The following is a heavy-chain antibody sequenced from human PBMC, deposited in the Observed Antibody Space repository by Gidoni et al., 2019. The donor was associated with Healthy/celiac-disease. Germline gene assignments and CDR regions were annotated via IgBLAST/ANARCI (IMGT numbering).Heavy chain of an antibody. V-gene: IGHV3-21*01. D-gene: IGHD3-3*01. CDR3: ARDSYDFWSGYYTFFDY. CDR1: GFTFSSYS. CDR2: ISSSSSYI. J-gene: IGHJ4*02. Sequence: CAASGFTFSSYSMNWVRQAPGKGLEWVSSISSSSSYIYYADSVKGRFTISRDNAKNSLYLQMNSLRAEDTAVYYCARDSYDFWSGYYTFFDYWGQGTLVTVSS.